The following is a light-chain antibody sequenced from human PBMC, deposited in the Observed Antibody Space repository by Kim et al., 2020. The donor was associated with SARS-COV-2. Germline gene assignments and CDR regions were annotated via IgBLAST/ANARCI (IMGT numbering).Light chain of an antibody. CDR2: STN. CDR3: VLYMGRGISV. CDR1: SGSVSTSYY. Sequence: QTVVTQEPSFSVSPGGTVTLTCGLSSGSVSTSYYPSWYQQTPGQAPRTLIYSTNTRSSGVPDRFSDSILGNKAALTITGAQADDESDYYCVLYMGRGISVFGGGTQLTVL. J-gene: IGLJ3*02. V-gene: IGLV8-61*01.